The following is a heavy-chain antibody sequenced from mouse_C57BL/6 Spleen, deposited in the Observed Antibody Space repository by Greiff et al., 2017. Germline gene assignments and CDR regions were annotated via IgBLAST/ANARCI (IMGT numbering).Heavy chain of an antibody. CDR1: GYSFTDYN. Sequence: VQLKESGPELVKPGASVKISCKASGYSFTDYNMNWVKQSNGKSLEWIGVINPNYGTTSYNQKFKGKATLTVDQSSSTAYMQLNSLTSEDSAVYYCASRYYGSSYLAWFAYWGQGTLVTVSA. CDR3: ASRYYGSSYLAWFAY. D-gene: IGHD1-1*01. V-gene: IGHV1-39*01. J-gene: IGHJ3*01. CDR2: INPNYGTT.